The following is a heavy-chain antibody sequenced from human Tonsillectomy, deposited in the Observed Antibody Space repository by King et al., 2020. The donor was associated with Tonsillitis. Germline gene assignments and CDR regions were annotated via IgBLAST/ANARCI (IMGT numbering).Heavy chain of an antibody. CDR1: GFTFSSYG. J-gene: IGHJ6*02. CDR2: IRYDGSNK. D-gene: IGHD6-19*01. V-gene: IGHV3-30*02. CDR3: AKDEQGLAHYYYYGMDV. Sequence: QLVQSGGGVVQPGGSLRLSCAASGFTFSSYGMHWVRQAPGKGLEWVAFIRYDGSNKYYADSVKGRFTISRDNSKNTLYLQMNSLRAEDTAVYYCAKDEQGLAHYYYYGMDVWGQGTTVTVSS.